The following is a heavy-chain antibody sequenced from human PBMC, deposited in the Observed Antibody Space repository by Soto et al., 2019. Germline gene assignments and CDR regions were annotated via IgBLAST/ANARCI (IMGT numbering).Heavy chain of an antibody. V-gene: IGHV4-59*01. D-gene: IGHD2-15*01. CDR1: GGPISSYY. Sequence: SETLSLTXTVSGGPISSYYWTWIRQPPGKGLEWIGYIYYIGSTNYNPSLKSRVTISADTSKNQFSLKLSSVTAADTAMYYCARGHGGSWFDPWGQGTLVTVSS. J-gene: IGHJ5*02. CDR2: IYYIGST. CDR3: ARGHGGSWFDP.